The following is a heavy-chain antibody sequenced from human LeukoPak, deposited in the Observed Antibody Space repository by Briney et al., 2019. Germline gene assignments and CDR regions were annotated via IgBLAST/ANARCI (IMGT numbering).Heavy chain of an antibody. CDR1: GGSFSGYY. V-gene: IGHV4-34*01. Sequence: SETLSLTCAVYGGSFSGYYWSWIRQPPGKGLEWIGEINHSGSTNYNPSLKSRVTISVDTSKNQFSLKLSSVTAADTAVYYCARDLSEEVVTGHLPRFNWFDPWGQGTLVTVSS. CDR2: INHSGST. J-gene: IGHJ5*02. CDR3: ARDLSEEVVTGHLPRFNWFDP. D-gene: IGHD2-21*02.